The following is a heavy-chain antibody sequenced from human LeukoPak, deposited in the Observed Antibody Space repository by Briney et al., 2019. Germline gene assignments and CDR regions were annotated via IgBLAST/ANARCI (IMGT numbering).Heavy chain of an antibody. J-gene: IGHJ4*02. CDR2: IRNDGYRK. CDR1: GFTLSNYG. Sequence: PGGSLRLSCTASGFTLSNYGMHWVRQAPGKGLEWLALIRNDGYRKHYADSVKGRFTISRDIFKNTLYLQMNNLRPEDTAVYYCAKDVSGQAYWGQGTLLTVSS. D-gene: IGHD3-3*01. CDR3: AKDVSGQAY. V-gene: IGHV3-30*02.